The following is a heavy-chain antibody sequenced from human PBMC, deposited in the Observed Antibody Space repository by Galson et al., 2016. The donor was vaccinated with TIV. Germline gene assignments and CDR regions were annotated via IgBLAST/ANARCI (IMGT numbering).Heavy chain of an antibody. D-gene: IGHD3-10*01. CDR1: GGSIVTSRHY. V-gene: IGHV4-39*02. Sequence: ETLSLTCTVSGGSIVTSRHYWGWIRQPPGKGLEWIGSIYHSGSTYYNPSLKNRVAISLDTSKNHFSLKLSSVTAADTAVYFCATNLMVRGDLIPYSFDSWGQGTLVTVSS. CDR3: ATNLMVRGDLIPYSFDS. J-gene: IGHJ4*02. CDR2: IYHSGST.